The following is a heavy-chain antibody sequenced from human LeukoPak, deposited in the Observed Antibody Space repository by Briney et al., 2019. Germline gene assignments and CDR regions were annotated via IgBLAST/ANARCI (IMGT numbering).Heavy chain of an antibody. CDR3: AKDPTYYSDTSGYYFDY. Sequence: GGSLRLSCAASGFTFSSYAMSWVRQAPGKGLEWVSVISGGGDPTYYADSVKGRFTISRDNSKNTLYLQMNSLRAEDTAVYFCAKDPTYYSDTSGYYFDYWGQGTLVTVSS. D-gene: IGHD3-22*01. J-gene: IGHJ4*02. CDR1: GFTFSSYA. V-gene: IGHV3-23*01. CDR2: ISGGGDPT.